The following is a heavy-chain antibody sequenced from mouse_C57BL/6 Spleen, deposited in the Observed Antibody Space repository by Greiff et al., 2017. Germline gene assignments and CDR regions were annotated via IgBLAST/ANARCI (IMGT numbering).Heavy chain of an antibody. CDR3: ARRDWDWYFDV. CDR1: GFTFSDYG. J-gene: IGHJ1*03. CDR2: ISSGSSII. D-gene: IGHD4-1*01. V-gene: IGHV5-17*01. Sequence: EVKLVESGGGLVKPGGSLKLSCAASGFTFSDYGMHWVRQAPEKGLEWVAYISSGSSIIYYADTVKGRFTISRDNAKNTLFLQMTSLRSEDTAMYYCARRDWDWYFDVWGTGTTVTVSS.